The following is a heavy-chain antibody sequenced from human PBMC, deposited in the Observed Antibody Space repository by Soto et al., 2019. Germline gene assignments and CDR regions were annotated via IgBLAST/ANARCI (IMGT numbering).Heavy chain of an antibody. D-gene: IGHD6-19*01. V-gene: IGHV3-53*02. Sequence: EVQLVETGGGLIQPGGSLRLSCAASGFTVSSNYMSWVRQAPGKGLEWFSVIYSGGSTYYADSVKGRFTISRDNSKNTLYLQMNSLRADDTAVYHCARTHSSGWYYFFDYWGQGTLVTVSS. J-gene: IGHJ4*02. CDR3: ARTHSSGWYYFFDY. CDR1: GFTVSSNY. CDR2: IYSGGST.